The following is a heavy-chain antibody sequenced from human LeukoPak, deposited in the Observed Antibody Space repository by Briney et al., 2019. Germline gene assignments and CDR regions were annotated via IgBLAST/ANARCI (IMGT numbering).Heavy chain of an antibody. CDR1: GYTFTSYY. CDR3: ARSAEKCNNGVCFTDYYMDI. CDR2: INPSGGST. D-gene: IGHD2-8*01. J-gene: IGHJ6*03. Sequence: PVASVKVSCKASGYTFTSYYMHWVRQAPGQGLEWMGIINPSGGSTSYAQKFQGRVTMTRDTSTNAVYMELSSLSSGDTAVYYCARSAEKCNNGVCFTDYYMDIWGKGTTVTVSS. V-gene: IGHV1-46*01.